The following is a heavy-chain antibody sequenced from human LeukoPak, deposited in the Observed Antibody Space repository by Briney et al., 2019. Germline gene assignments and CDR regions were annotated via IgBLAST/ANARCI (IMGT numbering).Heavy chain of an antibody. V-gene: IGHV4-30-4*08. CDR1: GGSISSGDYC. CDR2: IYYSGST. D-gene: IGHD4-17*01. CDR3: ARDRPVTTQAFDI. J-gene: IGHJ3*02. Sequence: PSQTLSLTCTVSGGSISSGDYCWSWIRQPPGKGLEWIGYIYYSGSTYYNPSLKSRVTISVDTSKNQFSLKLSSLTAADTAVYYCARDRPVTTQAFDIWGQGTMVTVSS.